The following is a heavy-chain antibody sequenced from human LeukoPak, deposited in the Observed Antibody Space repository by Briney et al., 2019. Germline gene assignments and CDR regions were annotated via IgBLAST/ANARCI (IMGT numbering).Heavy chain of an antibody. Sequence: GGSVRLSYAPSGFTFSVYYMSWIRQAPGKGLEWGSYISSSGSTIYYAHSVKGRFTISRDKGNNSLYLQMNSLRAEDTAMYYCARASLYDNSAYYLDYWGQGTLVTVPS. V-gene: IGHV3-11*01. CDR2: ISSSGSTI. D-gene: IGHD3-22*01. J-gene: IGHJ4*02. CDR3: ARASLYDNSAYYLDY. CDR1: GFTFSVYY.